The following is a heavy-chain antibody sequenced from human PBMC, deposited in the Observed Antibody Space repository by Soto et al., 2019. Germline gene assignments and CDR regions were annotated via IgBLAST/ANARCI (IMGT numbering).Heavy chain of an antibody. D-gene: IGHD3-22*01. V-gene: IGHV1-2*02. CDR2: INPNSGGT. CDR3: ASSSGHYYDSSGQYYYYYGMDV. J-gene: IGHJ6*02. Sequence: ASVKVSCKASGYTFTGYYMHWVRQAPGQGLDWMGWINPNSGGTNYAQKFQGRVTMTRDTSISTAYMELSRLRSDDTAVYYCASSSGHYYDSSGQYYYYYGMDVWGQGTTVTVSS. CDR1: GYTFTGYY.